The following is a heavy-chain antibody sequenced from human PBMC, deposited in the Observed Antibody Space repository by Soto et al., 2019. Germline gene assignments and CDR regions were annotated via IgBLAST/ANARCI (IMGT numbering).Heavy chain of an antibody. Sequence: QVQLVQSGAEVKKPGSSVKVSCKASGGTFSSYAISWVRQAPGQGLEWMGGIIPIFGTANYAQKFQGRVTITADESTRTAYMELSSLRSEDTAVDYCASRHDYGDYDFDYWGQGTLVTVSS. CDR1: GGTFSSYA. CDR2: IIPIFGTA. V-gene: IGHV1-69*01. CDR3: ASRHDYGDYDFDY. J-gene: IGHJ4*02. D-gene: IGHD4-17*01.